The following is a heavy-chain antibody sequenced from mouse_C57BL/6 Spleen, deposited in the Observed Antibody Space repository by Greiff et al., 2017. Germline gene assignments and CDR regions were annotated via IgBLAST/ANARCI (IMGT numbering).Heavy chain of an antibody. CDR3: RSYDYVGGIAY. Sequence: EVMLVESGGGLVQPGGSMKLSCVASGFTFSNYWMNWVRQSPEKGLEWVAQIRLKSDNYETHYAESGKGRFTTSTDDSKSCVHLHMHDLKAEATGTYYCRSYDYVGGIAYWGQGTLVTVSA. J-gene: IGHJ3*01. V-gene: IGHV6-3*01. CDR1: GFTFSNYW. CDR2: IRLKSDNYET. D-gene: IGHD2-4*01.